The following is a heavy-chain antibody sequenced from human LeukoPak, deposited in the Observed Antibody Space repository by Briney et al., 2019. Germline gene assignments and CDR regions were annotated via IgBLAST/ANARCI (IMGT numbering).Heavy chain of an antibody. D-gene: IGHD2-2*01. CDR2: ISSSSYI. J-gene: IGHJ4*02. V-gene: IGHV3-21*01. CDR3: ARDRRGGYCSSTSCPLDY. Sequence: GGSLRLSCAASGFTFSSYSMNWVRQAPGKGLEWVSSISSSSYIYYADSVKGRFTISRDNAKNSLYLQMNSLRAEDTAVYYCARDRRGGYCSSTSCPLDYWGQGTLVTVSS. CDR1: GFTFSSYS.